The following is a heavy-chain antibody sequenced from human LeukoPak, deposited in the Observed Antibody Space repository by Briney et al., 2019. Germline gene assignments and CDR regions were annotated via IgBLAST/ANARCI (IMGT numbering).Heavy chain of an antibody. Sequence: SETLSLTCTVSGGSISSSSYYWGWIRQPPGKGLEWIGSIYYSGSTYYNPSLKSRVTISVDTSKNQFSLKLSSVTAADTAVYYCARETYYDILTGYRAPNWFDPWGQGTLVTVSS. V-gene: IGHV4-39*02. CDR3: ARETYYDILTGYRAPNWFDP. J-gene: IGHJ5*02. D-gene: IGHD3-9*01. CDR1: GGSISSSSYY. CDR2: IYYSGST.